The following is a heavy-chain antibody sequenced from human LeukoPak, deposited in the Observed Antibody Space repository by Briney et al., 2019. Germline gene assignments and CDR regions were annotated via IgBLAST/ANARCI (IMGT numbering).Heavy chain of an antibody. Sequence: SETLSLTCTVSGGSISSSSYYWGWIRQPPGKGLEWIGSIYYNGSTYYNPSLKSRVTISVDTSKNQFSLKLSSVTAADTAMYYCARDEGGYFDYWGQGTLVTVSS. CDR1: GGSISSSSYY. V-gene: IGHV4-39*07. CDR2: IYYNGST. J-gene: IGHJ4*02. CDR3: ARDEGGYFDY. D-gene: IGHD3-16*01.